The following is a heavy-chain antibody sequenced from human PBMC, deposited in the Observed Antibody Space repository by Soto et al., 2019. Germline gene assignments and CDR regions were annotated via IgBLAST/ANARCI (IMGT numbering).Heavy chain of an antibody. Sequence: SETLSLTCTVSGGSISSSSYYWGWIRQPPGKGLEWIGSIYYSGSTYYNPSLKSRVTISVDTSKNQFSLKLSSVTAADTAVYYCARGGGSPDYWGQGTLVTVSS. D-gene: IGHD1-26*01. V-gene: IGHV4-39*01. CDR2: IYYSGST. CDR1: GGSISSSSYY. J-gene: IGHJ4*02. CDR3: ARGGGSPDY.